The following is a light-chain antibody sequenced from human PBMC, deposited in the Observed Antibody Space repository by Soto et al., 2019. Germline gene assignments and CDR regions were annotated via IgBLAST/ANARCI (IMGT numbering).Light chain of an antibody. CDR3: SSYTSSSTLVV. J-gene: IGLJ2*01. CDR1: SSGVGGYNY. Sequence: ALTQPASVSGSPGQSITISCTGTSSGVGGYNYVSWYQQHPGKAPKLMIYDVSNRPSGVSNRFSGSKSGNTASLTISGLQAEDEADYYCSSYTSSSTLVVFGGGTKLTVL. V-gene: IGLV2-14*01. CDR2: DVS.